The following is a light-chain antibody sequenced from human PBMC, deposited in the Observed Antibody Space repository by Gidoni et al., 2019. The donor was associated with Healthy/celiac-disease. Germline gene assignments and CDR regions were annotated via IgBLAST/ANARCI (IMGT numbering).Light chain of an antibody. Sequence: QSALTQPAPVSGSPGQSITIPCTGTSSDVGSYHLVSWYQQHPGKAPKLMLYEGSKRPSGVSNRCSGSKSGNTASMTISGLQAEDEADYYCCSYAGSSTVVFGGGTKLTVL. CDR1: SSDVGSYHL. CDR2: EGS. CDR3: CSYAGSSTVV. V-gene: IGLV2-23*01. J-gene: IGLJ2*01.